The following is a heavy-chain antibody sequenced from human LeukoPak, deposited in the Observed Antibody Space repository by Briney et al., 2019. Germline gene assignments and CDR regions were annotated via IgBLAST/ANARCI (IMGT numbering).Heavy chain of an antibody. CDR3: AKDQGTQL. V-gene: IGHV3-23*01. J-gene: IGHJ4*02. CDR2: ISGTGYST. D-gene: IGHD1-1*01. CDR1: GFTFSSYA. Sequence: GGSLRLSCAASGFTFSSYAMSWVRQAPGKGLEWVSDISGTGYSTYYADSVKGRFSISRDNSKNTLYLQMNSLRGEDTAVYYCAKDQGTQLWGQGTLVTVSS.